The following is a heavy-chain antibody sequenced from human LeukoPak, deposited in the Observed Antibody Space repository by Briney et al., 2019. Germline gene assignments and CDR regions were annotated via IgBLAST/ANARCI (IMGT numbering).Heavy chain of an antibody. Sequence: PSETLSLTCTVSGGSISSSSYYWGWIRQPPGKGLEWIGSINYSGSTYYNPSLKSRVTISVDRSKNQFSLKLSSVTAADTAVYYCARGYCSGGSCYSSYYYSYMDVWGEGTTVTVSS. CDR2: INYSGST. CDR3: ARGYCSGGSCYSSYYYSYMDV. J-gene: IGHJ6*03. V-gene: IGHV4-39*07. CDR1: GGSISSSSYY. D-gene: IGHD2-15*01.